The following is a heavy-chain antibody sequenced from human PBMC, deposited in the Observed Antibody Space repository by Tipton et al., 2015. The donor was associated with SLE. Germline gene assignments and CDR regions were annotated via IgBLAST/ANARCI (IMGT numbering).Heavy chain of an antibody. V-gene: IGHV4-28*02. Sequence: TLSLTCNVSVYSISSSHWWGWIRQPPGKGLEWIGHIYYGGTIYYNPSLKSRVTMSIDTSKNQFSLKVNSMTAADTAVYHCARGYYESNGYYSFDYWGLGALVTVSS. D-gene: IGHD3-22*01. CDR3: ARGYYESNGYYSFDY. CDR1: VYSISSSHW. CDR2: IYYGGTI. J-gene: IGHJ4*02.